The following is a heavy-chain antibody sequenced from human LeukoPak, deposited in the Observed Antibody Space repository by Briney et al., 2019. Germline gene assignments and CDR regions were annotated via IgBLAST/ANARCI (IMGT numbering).Heavy chain of an antibody. CDR2: IYYSGST. CDR3: ARAGSSGYYYYYYMDV. J-gene: IGHJ6*03. CDR1: GDSISSYY. Sequence: PSETLSLTCTVSGDSISSYYWRWIPQPPGKGLEWIGYIYYSGSTNYNPSLNRRVTISVDTSKNQFSLKLSPVTAADTAVYSCARAGSSGYYYYYYMDVWGKGTTVTVSS. D-gene: IGHD3-22*01. V-gene: IGHV4-59*01.